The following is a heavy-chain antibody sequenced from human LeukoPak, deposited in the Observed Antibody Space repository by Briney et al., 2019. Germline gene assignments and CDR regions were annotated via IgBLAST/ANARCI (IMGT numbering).Heavy chain of an antibody. CDR3: ARMGHRPYYGSGIFW. CDR1: GDSISPYY. V-gene: IGHV4-59*12. D-gene: IGHD3-10*01. Sequence: SETLSLTCTVSGDSISPYYWSWIRQPPGKGLEWIGYIYYSGSTYYNPSLKSRVTISVDTSKNQFSLKLSSVTAADTAVYYCARMGHRPYYGSGIFWWGQGTLVTVSS. J-gene: IGHJ4*02. CDR2: IYYSGST.